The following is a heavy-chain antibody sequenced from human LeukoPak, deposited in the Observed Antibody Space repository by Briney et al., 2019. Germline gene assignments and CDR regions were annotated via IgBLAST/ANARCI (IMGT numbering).Heavy chain of an antibody. CDR1: GFTVSGYS. J-gene: IGHJ6*03. CDR3: ARVLRYCSGGNCYSGGLGYMDV. V-gene: IGHV3-23*01. D-gene: IGHD2-15*01. Sequence: PGGSLRLSCAASGFTVSGYSMSWVRQAPGKGLEWVSAISGSGSYTDYADSVKGRFTISKDNSKNTLYMRMSSLRAEDTAVYYCARVLRYCSGGNCYSGGLGYMDVWGKGTTVTISS. CDR2: ISGSGSYT.